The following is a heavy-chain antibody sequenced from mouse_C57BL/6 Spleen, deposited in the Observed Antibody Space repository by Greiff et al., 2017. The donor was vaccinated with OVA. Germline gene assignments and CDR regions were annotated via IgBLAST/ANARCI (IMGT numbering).Heavy chain of an antibody. Sequence: QVQLKQSGPELVKPGASVKISCKASGYAFSSYWMNWVKQRPGKGLEWIGRIYPGDGDTNYTGKFKGKATLTADKSSSTAYMQLSSLTSEDSAVYVCARNGYSDYAMDYWGQGTSVTVSS. J-gene: IGHJ4*01. CDR3: ARNGYSDYAMDY. D-gene: IGHD2-3*01. V-gene: IGHV1-82*01. CDR2: IYPGDGDT. CDR1: GYAFSSYW.